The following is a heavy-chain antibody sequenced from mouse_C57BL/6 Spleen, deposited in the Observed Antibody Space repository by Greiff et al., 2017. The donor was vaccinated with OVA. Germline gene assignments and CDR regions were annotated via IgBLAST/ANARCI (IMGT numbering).Heavy chain of an antibody. CDR1: GYSFTGYY. D-gene: IGHD1-1*01. J-gene: IGHJ1*03. Sequence: VQLQQSGPELVKPGASVKISCKASGYSFTGYYMNWVKQSPEKSLEWIGEINPSTGGTTYNLKFKAKATLTVDKSSSTAYMQLKSLTSEDSAVYYGAREEAVVAPYWYFDVWGTGTTVTVSS. V-gene: IGHV1-42*01. CDR2: INPSTGGT. CDR3: AREEAVVAPYWYFDV.